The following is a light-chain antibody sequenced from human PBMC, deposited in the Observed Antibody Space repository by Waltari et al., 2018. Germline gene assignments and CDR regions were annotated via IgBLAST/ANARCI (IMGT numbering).Light chain of an antibody. V-gene: IGKV3-11*01. CDR2: DAS. J-gene: IGKJ3*01. CDR3: RQCSTWPPA. Sequence: EIVLTQSPAALSLSPGERATLSCRASQSVTTYLGWYQQKPGQAPRLLIYDASNRATGIPARFSGSGSGTDFTLTISSLEPDDFAVYYCRQCSTWPPAFGPGTKVDI. CDR1: QSVTTY.